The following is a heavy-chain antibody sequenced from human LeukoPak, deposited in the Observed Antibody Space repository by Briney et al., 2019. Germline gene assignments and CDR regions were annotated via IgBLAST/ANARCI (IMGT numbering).Heavy chain of an antibody. D-gene: IGHD2-2*01. J-gene: IGHJ4*02. CDR1: GLTFSSYA. V-gene: IGHV3-23*01. CDR2: IRGSGGST. Sequence: AGSLRLSCAASGLTFSSYAMRWVRQPAGKGLAWVSEIRGSGGSTYYADSVKGWFTLSRDKSQNTVYLQMTSLSAEETDVYYCAKGDAAIVPAATDYWGQGTLVTVSS. CDR3: AKGDAAIVPAATDY.